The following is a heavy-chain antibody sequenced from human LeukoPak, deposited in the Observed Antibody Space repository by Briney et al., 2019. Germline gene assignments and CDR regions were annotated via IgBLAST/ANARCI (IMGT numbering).Heavy chain of an antibody. CDR3: ARHWEWPETPFDY. V-gene: IGHV4-34*01. CDR1: GGSFSGYY. Sequence: SETLSLTCAVYGGSFSGYYWSWIRQPPGKGLEWIGEINHSGSTNYNPSLKSRVTISVDTSKNQFSLKLSSVTAADTAVYYCARHWEWPETPFDYWGQGTLVTVSS. D-gene: IGHD3-3*01. J-gene: IGHJ4*02. CDR2: INHSGST.